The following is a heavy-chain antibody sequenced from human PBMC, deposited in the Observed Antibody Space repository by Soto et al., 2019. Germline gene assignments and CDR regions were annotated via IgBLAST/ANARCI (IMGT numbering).Heavy chain of an antibody. CDR2: ISYDGSNK. V-gene: IGHV3-30-3*01. J-gene: IGHJ6*02. CDR3: ARTKYSSSSYSSYGMDV. Sequence: GGSLRLSCAASGFTFSSYAMHWVRQAPGKGLEWVAVISYDGSNKYYADSVKGRFTISRDNSKNTLYLQMNSLRAEDTAVYYCARTKYSSSSYSSYGMDVWGQGTTVTVSS. CDR1: GFTFSSYA. D-gene: IGHD6-6*01.